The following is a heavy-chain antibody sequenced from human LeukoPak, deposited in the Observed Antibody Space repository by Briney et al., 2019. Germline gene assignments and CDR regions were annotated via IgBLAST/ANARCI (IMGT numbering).Heavy chain of an antibody. CDR1: GFTFSSYA. J-gene: IGHJ4*02. CDR3: AKVAPYGNCLFHY. Sequence: PGGSLILSCAASGFTFSSYAMSWVRQAPGKGLEWVSGISGSGGSTNYADSVKGRFTIARDNSKNTLYLQMDSLGAEDTAVYYCAKVAPYGNCLFHYWGQGTRVTVSS. D-gene: IGHD1-7*01. CDR2: ISGSGGST. V-gene: IGHV3-23*01.